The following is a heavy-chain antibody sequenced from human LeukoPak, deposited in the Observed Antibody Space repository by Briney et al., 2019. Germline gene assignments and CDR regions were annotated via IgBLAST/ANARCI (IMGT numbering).Heavy chain of an antibody. D-gene: IGHD5-12*01. CDR3: ARGPALGYSGYRGWFDP. CDR1: GGSISSSSYY. CDR2: ISQSGST. Sequence: TSETLSLTCTVSGGSISSSSYYWSWIRQPPGKGLEWIGEISQSGSTNYNPSLKSRVTISADTSKNHFSLRLTSLTAADTAVYYCARGPALGYSGYRGWFDPWGQGTLVTVSS. J-gene: IGHJ5*02. V-gene: IGHV4-39*02.